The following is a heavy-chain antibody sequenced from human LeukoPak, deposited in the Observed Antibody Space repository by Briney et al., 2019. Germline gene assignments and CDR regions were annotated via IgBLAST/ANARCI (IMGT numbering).Heavy chain of an antibody. J-gene: IGHJ4*02. Sequence: ASVKVSCKAFGYTFTSYYMHWVRQAPGQGLEWMGWINPNSGGTNYAQKFQGRVTMTRDTSISTAYMELSRLRSDDTAVYYCARVNFGGWPYGYWGQGTLVTVSS. CDR2: INPNSGGT. CDR3: ARVNFGGWPYGY. CDR1: GYTFTSYY. V-gene: IGHV1-2*02. D-gene: IGHD4-17*01.